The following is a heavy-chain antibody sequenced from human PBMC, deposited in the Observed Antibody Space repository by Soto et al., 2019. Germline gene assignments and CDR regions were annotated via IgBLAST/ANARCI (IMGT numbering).Heavy chain of an antibody. D-gene: IGHD6-19*01. CDR1: GFTFSSYS. J-gene: IGHJ3*02. V-gene: IGHV3-21*01. CDR3: ARVVAGAFDI. CDR2: ISSSSSYI. Sequence: GSLRLSCAASGFTFSSYSMNWVRQAPGKGLEWVSSISSSSSYIYYAGSVKGRFTISRDNAKNSLYLQMNSLRAEDTAVYYCARVVAGAFDIWGQGTMVTVSS.